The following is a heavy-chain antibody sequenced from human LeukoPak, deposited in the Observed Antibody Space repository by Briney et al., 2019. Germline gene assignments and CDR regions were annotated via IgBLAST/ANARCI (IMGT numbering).Heavy chain of an antibody. Sequence: GGSLRLSCAASGFTFSSYAMSWVRQAPGKGLEWVSAISGSGGSTYYADSVKGRFTISRDNSKNTLYLQMNSLRAEDTAVYYCARQRGYCSSGVCRGWFDPWGQGTLVTVSS. CDR2: ISGSGGST. CDR1: GFTFSSYA. CDR3: ARQRGYCSSGVCRGWFDP. J-gene: IGHJ5*02. V-gene: IGHV3-23*01. D-gene: IGHD2-8*01.